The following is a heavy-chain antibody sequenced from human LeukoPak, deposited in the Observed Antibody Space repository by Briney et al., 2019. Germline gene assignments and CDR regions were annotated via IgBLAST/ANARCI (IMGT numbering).Heavy chain of an antibody. D-gene: IGHD7-27*01. CDR1: GYTFSDYY. V-gene: IGHV1-2*02. CDR2: INPISGGT. Sequence: GASVKVSCKASGYTFSDYYMHWVRQAPGQGLEWVGWINPISGGTDYAQKFQGRVTMTRDTSITTAYMELSRLRSDDTAVYYCARDRGRNWGSDYWGQGTLVTVSS. CDR3: ARDRGRNWGSDY. J-gene: IGHJ4*02.